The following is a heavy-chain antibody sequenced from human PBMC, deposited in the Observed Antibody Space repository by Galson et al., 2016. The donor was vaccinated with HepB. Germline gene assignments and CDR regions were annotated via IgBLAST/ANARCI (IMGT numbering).Heavy chain of an antibody. J-gene: IGHJ4*02. Sequence: SLRLSCAASGFVVSSTYMAWVRQAPGRGLECVSLLYRDGFTYYADSVKGRFTISRNNSKNTFYLQMNSLRADETADYYCAGDGRQDRGSIFDYWGQGTLVTVSS. CDR3: AGDGRQDRGSIFDY. CDR2: LYRDGFT. CDR1: GFVVSSTY. D-gene: IGHD6-6*01. V-gene: IGHV3-66*01.